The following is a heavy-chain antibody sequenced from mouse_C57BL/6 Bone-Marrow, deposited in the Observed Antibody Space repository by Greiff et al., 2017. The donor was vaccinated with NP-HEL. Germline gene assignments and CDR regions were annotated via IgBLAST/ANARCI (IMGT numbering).Heavy chain of an antibody. CDR2: ISSGGSYT. J-gene: IGHJ4*01. V-gene: IGHV5-6*01. CDR3: ARSWGYYAMDY. CDR1: GFTFSSYG. Sequence: EVQVVESGGDLVKPGGSLKLSCAASGFTFSSYGMSWVRQTPDKRLEWVATISSGGSYTYYPDSVKGRFTISRDNAKNTLYLQMSSLKSEDTAMYYCARSWGYYAMDYWGQGTSVTVSS.